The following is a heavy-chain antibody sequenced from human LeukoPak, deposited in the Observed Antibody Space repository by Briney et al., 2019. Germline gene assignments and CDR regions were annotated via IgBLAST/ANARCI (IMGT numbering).Heavy chain of an antibody. V-gene: IGHV4-61*09. CDR1: GGSITSGSYY. CDR2: IYTSGST. D-gene: IGHD3-10*01. J-gene: IGHJ5*02. CDR3: ARGGYYGSGNDFRFDP. Sequence: SETLSLTCTVSGGSITSGSYYWSWIRQPAGKGLEWIGHIYTSGSTYFNPSLKSRLIISVDTSKNQFSLKLSSVTAADTAVYYCARGGYYGSGNDFRFDPWGQGTLVTVSS.